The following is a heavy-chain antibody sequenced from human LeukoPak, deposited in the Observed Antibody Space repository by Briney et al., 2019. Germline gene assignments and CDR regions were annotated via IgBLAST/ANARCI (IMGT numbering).Heavy chain of an antibody. Sequence: PGGSLRLSCAASRFTFSSCAMSWVRQAPGKGLEWVSAISGSGGSTYYADSVKGRFTISRDNSQNTLYLQMNSLRAEDTAVYYCAKDRKYYDILTGQGGFDYWGQGTLVTVSS. V-gene: IGHV3-23*01. J-gene: IGHJ4*02. D-gene: IGHD3-9*01. CDR2: ISGSGGST. CDR3: AKDRKYYDILTGQGGFDY. CDR1: RFTFSSCA.